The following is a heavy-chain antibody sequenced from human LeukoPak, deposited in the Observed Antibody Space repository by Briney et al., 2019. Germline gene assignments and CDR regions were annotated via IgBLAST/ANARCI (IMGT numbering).Heavy chain of an antibody. CDR1: GFPFINYG. D-gene: IGHD3-10*01. CDR3: AKFYYGSGSFISAPYFDY. Sequence: GGSLRLSCAASGFPFINYGMTWVRQAPGKGVEWVPSISGSGATTNYADSVKGRFIISRDNSKETLYLQMNSLRAEDTAIYYCAKFYYGSGSFISAPYFDYWGQGTLVTVSS. J-gene: IGHJ4*02. V-gene: IGHV3-23*01. CDR2: ISGSGATT.